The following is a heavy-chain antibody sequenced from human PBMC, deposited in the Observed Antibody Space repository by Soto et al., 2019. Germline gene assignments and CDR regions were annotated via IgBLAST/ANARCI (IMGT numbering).Heavy chain of an antibody. V-gene: IGHV3-7*01. CDR1: GFTFSTYW. D-gene: IGHD2-15*01. CDR3: ARDRGRGVECFGTCYSSYFDP. CDR2: IKEDGSAK. Sequence: EVQLVESGGGLVPPGGSLRLSCAASGFTFSTYWMSWVRQAPGKGLEWVANIKEDGSAKSYVDSVKGRFTISRDNAKNSLYLQMNSLRAEDTAVYHCARDRGRGVECFGTCYSSYFDPWGQGTLVTVSS. J-gene: IGHJ5*02.